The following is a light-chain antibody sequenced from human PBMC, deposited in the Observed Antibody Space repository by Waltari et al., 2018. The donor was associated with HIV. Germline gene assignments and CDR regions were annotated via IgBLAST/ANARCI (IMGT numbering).Light chain of an antibody. Sequence: SYELTQPPSLSVSPGQTARITCSGAALPMQYVYSYQQNAGQAPGLVIAKDSERPSGIPERFSGSSAGTRVTLTISGVQAEDEADYYCQSADSRGTYLIFGGGTKLTVL. CDR1: ALPMQY. CDR3: QSADSRGTYLI. V-gene: IGLV3-25*03. J-gene: IGLJ2*01. CDR2: KDS.